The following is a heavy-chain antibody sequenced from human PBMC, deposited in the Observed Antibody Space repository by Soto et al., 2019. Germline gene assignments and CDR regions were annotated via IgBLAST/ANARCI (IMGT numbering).Heavy chain of an antibody. CDR2: IYSGGTT. CDR1: GLSVSSKY. J-gene: IGHJ5*02. V-gene: IGHV3-53*01. CDR3: VREVGP. Sequence: GGSLRLFCAASGLSVSSKYINWVRQAPGKGLEWLSTIYSGGTTYYADSVRGRFTISRDNSRNTLFLQMNNLGADDTAVYYCVREVGPWGQGTLVTVSS.